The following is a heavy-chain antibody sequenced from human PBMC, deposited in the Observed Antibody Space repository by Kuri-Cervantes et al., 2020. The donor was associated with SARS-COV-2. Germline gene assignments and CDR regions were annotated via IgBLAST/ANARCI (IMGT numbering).Heavy chain of an antibody. V-gene: IGHV4-38-2*02. CDR1: GYSISSGYY. D-gene: IGHD1-26*01. Sequence: TLSLTCAVSGYSISSGYYWGWIRQPPGKGLEWIGSIYHSGSTYYNPSLKSRVTISVDTSKNQFSLKLSSVTAADTAVCYCARDGYGGATRYWGQGTLVTVSS. CDR2: IYHSGST. J-gene: IGHJ4*02. CDR3: ARDGYGGATRY.